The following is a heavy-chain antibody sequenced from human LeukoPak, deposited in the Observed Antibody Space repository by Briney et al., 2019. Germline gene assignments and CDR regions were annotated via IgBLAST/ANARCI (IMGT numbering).Heavy chain of an antibody. CDR1: GGSIRSYY. CDR2: IYYSGST. CDR3: ARDEGGQLNYFDY. D-gene: IGHD2-2*01. J-gene: IGHJ4*02. V-gene: IGHV4-59*01. Sequence: SETLSLTCTVSGGSIRSYYWNWIRQSPGKTLEWIGYIYYSGSTNYNPSLKSRVTISVDTSESQFSLKLSSVTAADTAVYYCARDEGGQLNYFDYWGQGTLVTVSS.